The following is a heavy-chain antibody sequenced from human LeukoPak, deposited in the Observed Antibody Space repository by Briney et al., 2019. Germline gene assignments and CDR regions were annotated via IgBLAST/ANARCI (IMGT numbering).Heavy chain of an antibody. D-gene: IGHD2-2*02. CDR3: ATATEGVVPAAIRNDY. Sequence: SVKVSCKASGYTFNSSYMHWVRQAPGQGLEWMGGIIPIFGTANYAQKFQGRVTITADESTSTAYMELSSLRSEDTAVYYCATATEGVVPAAIRNDYWGQGTLVTVSS. J-gene: IGHJ4*02. CDR2: IIPIFGTA. V-gene: IGHV1-69*13. CDR1: GYTFNSSY.